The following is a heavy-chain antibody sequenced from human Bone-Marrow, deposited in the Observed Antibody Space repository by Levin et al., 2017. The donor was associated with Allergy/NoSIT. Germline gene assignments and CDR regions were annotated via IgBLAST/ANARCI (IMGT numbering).Heavy chain of an antibody. CDR1: GFKFSNYA. Sequence: GESLKISCEGYGFKFSNYAVTWVRQAPGKGLEWVSSIGGGAASTYYAGSVKGRFTISRDDSKNTLYLQMNSLRDEDTARYHCAKEGSFYYGSGSYYDSWGQGTLVIVSS. J-gene: IGHJ4*02. CDR3: AKEGSFYYGSGSYYDS. CDR2: IGGGAAST. V-gene: IGHV3-23*01. D-gene: IGHD3-10*01.